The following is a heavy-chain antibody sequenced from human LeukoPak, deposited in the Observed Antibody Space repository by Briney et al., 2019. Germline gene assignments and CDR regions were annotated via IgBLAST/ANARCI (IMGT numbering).Heavy chain of an antibody. Sequence: GGSLRLSCAASGFTFSDHYMDWVRQAPGKGLEWVGRTRNKANSYTTEYAASVKGRFTISRDDSKNSLYLQMNSLKTEDTAVYYCARVRHSSSWSYDYWGQGTLVTVSS. CDR2: TRNKANSYTT. CDR1: GFTFSDHY. D-gene: IGHD6-13*01. CDR3: ARVRHSSSWSYDY. V-gene: IGHV3-72*01. J-gene: IGHJ4*02.